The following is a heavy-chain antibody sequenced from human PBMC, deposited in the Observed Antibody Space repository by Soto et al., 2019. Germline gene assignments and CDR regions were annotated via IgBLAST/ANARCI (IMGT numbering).Heavy chain of an antibody. D-gene: IGHD3-22*01. Sequence: GGSLRLSCAASEFTLSSYWMHWVRQAPGKGLVWVSRINSDGSSTSYADSVKGRFTIPRDNAKNTLYLQMNSLRAEDTAVYYCARDQRYYDSSTYYYVYYYGMDVWGQGTTVTVSS. CDR3: ARDQRYYDSSTYYYVYYYGMDV. CDR1: EFTLSSYW. V-gene: IGHV3-74*01. J-gene: IGHJ6*02. CDR2: INSDGSST.